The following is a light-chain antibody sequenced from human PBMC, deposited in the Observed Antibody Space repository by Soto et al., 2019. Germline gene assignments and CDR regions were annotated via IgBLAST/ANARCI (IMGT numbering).Light chain of an antibody. Sequence: QSVLTQPASVSGSLGQSITISCTGTSSDIGVDNSVPWYQYHPGKVPRLLIFEVSDRPSGVSNRFSGSKSGNTASLTISGLQAEDEANYFCSSYVSGATYVFGTGTKVTVL. CDR1: SSDIGVDNS. CDR3: SSYVSGATYV. J-gene: IGLJ1*01. V-gene: IGLV2-14*01. CDR2: EVS.